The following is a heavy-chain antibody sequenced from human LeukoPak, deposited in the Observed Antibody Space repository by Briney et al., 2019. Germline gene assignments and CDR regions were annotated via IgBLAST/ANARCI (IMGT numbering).Heavy chain of an antibody. CDR3: ARGSSSSWYGGIDY. J-gene: IGHJ4*02. CDR2: MNPNSGNT. Sequence: GASVKVSCKASGYTFTSYDINWVRQATGQGLEWMGWMNPNSGNTGYAQKFQGRVTMTRNTSISTAYMELSSLRSEDTAVYYCARGSSSSWYGGIDYWGQGTLVTVSS. CDR1: GYTFTSYD. D-gene: IGHD6-13*01. V-gene: IGHV1-8*02.